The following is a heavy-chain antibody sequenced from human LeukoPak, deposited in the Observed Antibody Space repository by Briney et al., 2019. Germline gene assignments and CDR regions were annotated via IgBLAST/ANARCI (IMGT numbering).Heavy chain of an antibody. D-gene: IGHD3-22*01. J-gene: IGHJ4*02. CDR3: ARVRSSGYDFDY. CDR2: IYYSGST. Sequence: SQTLSLTCTVSGGSISSGDYYWSWIRQPPGKGLEWIGYIYYSGSTYYNPSLKSRVTISVDTSKNQFSLKLSSVTAADTAVYYCARVRSSGYDFDYWGQGTLVTVYS. V-gene: IGHV4-30-4*01. CDR1: GGSISSGDYY.